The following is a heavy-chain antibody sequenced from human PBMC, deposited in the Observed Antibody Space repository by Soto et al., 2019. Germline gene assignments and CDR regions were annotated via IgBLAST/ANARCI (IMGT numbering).Heavy chain of an antibody. V-gene: IGHV4-31*03. J-gene: IGHJ5*02. D-gene: IGHD3-22*01. CDR2: IYYSGST. CDR1: GGSISSGGYY. CDR3: ARARIDYYDSSGYTRYWFDP. Sequence: SETLSLTCTVSGGSISSGGYYWSWIRQHPGKGLEWIGYIYYSGSTYYNPSLKSRVTISVDTSKNQFSLKLSSVTAADTAVYYCARARIDYYDSSGYTRYWFDPWGQGTLVTVSS.